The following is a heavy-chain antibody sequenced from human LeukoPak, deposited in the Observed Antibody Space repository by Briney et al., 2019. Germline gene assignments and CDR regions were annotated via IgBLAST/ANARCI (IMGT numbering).Heavy chain of an antibody. CDR1: GFPFSDYA. J-gene: IGHJ4*02. CDR2: INGPGDGT. V-gene: IGHV3-23*01. D-gene: IGHD3-22*01. Sequence: GGSLRLSCAASGFPFSDYAMSWVRQAPGKGLEWVSTINGPGDGTYYPDSVKGRFTISRDNSKNTLYLQMNSLRAEDTAVYYCAKDVYYDSSGYTDYWGQGTLVTVSS. CDR3: AKDVYYDSSGYTDY.